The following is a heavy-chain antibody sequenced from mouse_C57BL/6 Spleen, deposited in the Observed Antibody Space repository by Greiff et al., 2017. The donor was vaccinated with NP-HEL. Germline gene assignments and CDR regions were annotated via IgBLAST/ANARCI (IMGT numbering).Heavy chain of an antibody. D-gene: IGHD2-1*01. V-gene: IGHV1-64*01. CDR2: IHPTSGST. J-gene: IGHJ4*01. CDR3: ASGSTIRFYYYAMDY. Sequence: QVQLQQPGAELVKPGASVKLSCKASGYTFTSYWMHWVKQRPGQGLAWLGMIHPTSGSTNYNEKFKSKATLTVDKSSSTAYRQLSSLTSEDSAVYYCASGSTIRFYYYAMDYWGQGTSVTVSS. CDR1: GYTFTSYW.